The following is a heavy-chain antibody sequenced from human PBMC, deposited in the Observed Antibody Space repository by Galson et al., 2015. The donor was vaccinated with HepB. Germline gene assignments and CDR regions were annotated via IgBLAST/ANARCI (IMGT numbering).Heavy chain of an antibody. CDR1: GFTFSSYA. Sequence: SLRLSCAASGFTFSSYAMHWVRQAPGKGLEWVAVISYDGSNKYYADSVKGRFTISRDNSKNTLYLQMNSLRAEDTAVYYCARPSDYYDSSGYWGDAFDIWGQGTMVTVSS. V-gene: IGHV3-30*04. CDR2: ISYDGSNK. J-gene: IGHJ3*02. CDR3: ARPSDYYDSSGYWGDAFDI. D-gene: IGHD3-22*01.